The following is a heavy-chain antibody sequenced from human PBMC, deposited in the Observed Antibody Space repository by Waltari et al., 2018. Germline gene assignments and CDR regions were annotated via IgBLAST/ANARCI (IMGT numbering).Heavy chain of an antibody. CDR1: GGTFSSYA. V-gene: IGHV1-69*05. CDR2: IIPIFGTA. CDR3: ARAGERLRFLEWFFVHGDAFDI. J-gene: IGHJ3*02. D-gene: IGHD3-3*01. Sequence: QVQLVQSGAEVKKPGSSVKVSCKASGGTFSSYAISWVRQAPGQGLEWMGGIIPIFGTANYAQKFQGRVTITTDESTSTAYMELSSLRSEDTAVYYCARAGERLRFLEWFFVHGDAFDIWGQGTMVTVSS.